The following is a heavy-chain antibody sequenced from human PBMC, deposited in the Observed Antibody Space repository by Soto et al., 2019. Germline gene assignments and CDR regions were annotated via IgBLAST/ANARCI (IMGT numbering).Heavy chain of an antibody. CDR2: ISGSGGST. CDR1: GFPFSSYS. CDR3: AALDTAMVKTAGY. V-gene: IGHV3-23*01. Sequence: GGSQSLSCTASGFPFSSYSMSWVRQAPGKGLEWVSAISGSGGSTYYADSVKGRFTISRDNAKNSLYLQMNSLRAEDTAVYYCAALDTAMVKTAGYWGQGTLVTVSS. D-gene: IGHD5-18*01. J-gene: IGHJ4*02.